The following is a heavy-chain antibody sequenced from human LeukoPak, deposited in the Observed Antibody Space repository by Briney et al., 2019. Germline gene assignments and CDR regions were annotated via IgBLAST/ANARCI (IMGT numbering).Heavy chain of an antibody. D-gene: IGHD3-9*01. Sequence: SVKVSCKASGGTFSSYAISWVRQAPGQGLEWMGRIIPILGIANYAQKFQGRVTITADKSTSTAYMELSSLRSEDTAVYYCARVSPTSDRVLRYLDWSTNFDYWGQGTLVTVSS. CDR3: ARVSPTSDRVLRYLDWSTNFDY. V-gene: IGHV1-69*04. CDR2: IIPILGIA. J-gene: IGHJ4*02. CDR1: GGTFSSYA.